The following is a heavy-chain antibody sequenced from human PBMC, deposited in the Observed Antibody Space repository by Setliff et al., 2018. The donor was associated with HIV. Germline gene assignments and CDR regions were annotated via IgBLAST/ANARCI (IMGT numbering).Heavy chain of an antibody. D-gene: IGHD6-19*01. CDR2: VKQDGSEK. CDR1: GLTFSTHW. CDR3: ATGSHWYAAPLDY. V-gene: IGHV3-7*01. J-gene: IGHJ4*01. Sequence: HPGGSLRLSCAGSGLTFSTHWMSWVRQAPGTGLEWVANVKQDGSEKNYADSVKGRFTIYRDNAKNSLYLQMNSLKAEDTAVYFCATGSHWYAAPLDYWGHGTLVTVSS.